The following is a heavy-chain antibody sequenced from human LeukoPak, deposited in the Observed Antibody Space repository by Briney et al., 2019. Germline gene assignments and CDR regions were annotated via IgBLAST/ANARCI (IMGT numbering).Heavy chain of an antibody. V-gene: IGHV1-69*01. J-gene: IGHJ4*02. D-gene: IGHD4-23*01. Sequence: VASVKVSCTASGDTFSRYAISWVRQAPGQGLEWMGGIIPIFGTANYAQKFQGRVTITADESTSTAYMELSSLRSEDTAVYYCARGHGNSLFDYWGQGTLVTVSS. CDR3: ARGHGNSLFDY. CDR1: GDTFSRYA. CDR2: IIPIFGTA.